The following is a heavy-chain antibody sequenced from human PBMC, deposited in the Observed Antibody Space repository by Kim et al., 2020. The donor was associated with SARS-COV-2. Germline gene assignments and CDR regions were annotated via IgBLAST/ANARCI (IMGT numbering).Heavy chain of an antibody. Sequence: NYTPSLKSRVTISVDTSKNQFSLKLSSVTAADTAVYYCASYLMTTAAFDIWDQGTMVTVSS. CDR3: ASYLMTTAAFDI. V-gene: IGHV4-59*01. J-gene: IGHJ3*02. D-gene: IGHD4-4*01.